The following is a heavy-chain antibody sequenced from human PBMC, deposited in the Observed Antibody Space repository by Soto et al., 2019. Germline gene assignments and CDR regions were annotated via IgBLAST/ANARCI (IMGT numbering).Heavy chain of an antibody. D-gene: IGHD5-12*01. J-gene: IGHJ4*02. Sequence: QVQLVESGGGVVQPGRSLRLSCAASGFTFSSYGMHWVRQAPGKGLEWVAVISYDGSNKYYADSVKGRFTISRDNSKNTLYLQMNSLRAEDTAVYYCAKGPDRDGYNYGDYCGQGTLVTVSS. V-gene: IGHV3-30*18. CDR3: AKGPDRDGYNYGDY. CDR1: GFTFSSYG. CDR2: ISYDGSNK.